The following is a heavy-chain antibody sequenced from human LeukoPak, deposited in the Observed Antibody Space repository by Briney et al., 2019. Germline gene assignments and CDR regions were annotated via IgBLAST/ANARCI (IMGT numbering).Heavy chain of an antibody. V-gene: IGHV3-7*01. Sequence: GGSLRLSCAASGFTFSNAWMSWVRQAPGKGLECLANIKEDGSETYYADSVKGRFTISRDNPKNLLFLQINSLRVEDTAVYYCARETPRRGETRDGYRWGQGTLVTVSS. CDR2: IKEDGSET. CDR1: GFTFSNAW. CDR3: ARETPRRGETRDGYR. J-gene: IGHJ4*02. D-gene: IGHD5-24*01.